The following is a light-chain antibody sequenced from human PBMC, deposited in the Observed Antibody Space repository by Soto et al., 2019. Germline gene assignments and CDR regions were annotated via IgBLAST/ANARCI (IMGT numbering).Light chain of an antibody. CDR1: QDVRNR. CDR2: GAS. V-gene: IGKV1-6*01. J-gene: IGKJ1*01. Sequence: PLTPSPTSLSPSVGDRVTITFRTSQDVRNRLGWYQQKPGKAPKLLIYGASSLQGGVSSRFSGSGFGTDFTLTISSLQPEDSATYYCLQDYTYFWMFGQGTKVAIK. CDR3: LQDYTYFWM.